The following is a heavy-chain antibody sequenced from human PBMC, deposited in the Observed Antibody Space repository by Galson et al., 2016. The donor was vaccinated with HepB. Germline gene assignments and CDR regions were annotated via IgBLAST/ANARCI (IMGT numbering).Heavy chain of an antibody. Sequence: SLRLSCAASGFIFSVYNMNWARQAPGKGLEWVAWITSSSDTMYYADSVKGRFTISRDNARNSLYSEMNSLRDEDTAVYYCARDDYVRLGYWGQGTLVTVSS. J-gene: IGHJ4*02. CDR3: ARDDYVRLGY. D-gene: IGHD3-10*02. CDR1: GFIFSVYN. CDR2: ITSSSDTM. V-gene: IGHV3-48*02.